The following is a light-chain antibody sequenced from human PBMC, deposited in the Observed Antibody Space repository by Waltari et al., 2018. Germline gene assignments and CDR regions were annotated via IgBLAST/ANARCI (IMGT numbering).Light chain of an antibody. V-gene: IGLV2-11*01. J-gene: IGLJ3*02. CDR1: SNDVGGYAF. CDR2: DFT. Sequence: QSALTQPRSVSGSPGQSVTSACTGSSNDVGGYAFVSWYHRHPGKAPKPIRYDFTKPPCGVPARFSGAQSANTASLTISGLQSDDEADYYCCSSIGATSDWVFGGGTRVTVL. CDR3: CSSIGATSDWV.